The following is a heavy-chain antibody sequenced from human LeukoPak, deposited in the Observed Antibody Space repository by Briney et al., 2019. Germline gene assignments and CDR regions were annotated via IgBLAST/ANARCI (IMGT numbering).Heavy chain of an antibody. CDR1: GFTVSSNY. Sequence: GGSLRLSCAASGFTVSSNYMSWVRQAPGKGLEWVPVIYSGGSTYYADSVKGRFTISRDNSKNTLYLQMNSLRAEDTAVYYCAKDSKDRPRHQRDAFDIWGQGTMVTVSS. CDR3: AKDSKDRPRHQRDAFDI. V-gene: IGHV3-53*05. CDR2: IYSGGST. D-gene: IGHD1-14*01. J-gene: IGHJ3*02.